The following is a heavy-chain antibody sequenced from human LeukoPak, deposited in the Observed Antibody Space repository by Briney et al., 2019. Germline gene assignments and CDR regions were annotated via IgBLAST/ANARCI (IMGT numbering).Heavy chain of an antibody. V-gene: IGHV3-21*01. CDR3: ARHGGTAFFDY. Sequence: GGSLRLSCAASGITFSSYGMSWVRQAPGKGLEWVSYISSGSGYIYYADSVKGRFTVSRDNAKNSLDLQMNSLRAEDTAVYYCARHGGTAFFDYWGQGTLVTVSS. CDR2: ISSGSGYI. J-gene: IGHJ4*02. CDR1: GITFSSYG. D-gene: IGHD5-18*01.